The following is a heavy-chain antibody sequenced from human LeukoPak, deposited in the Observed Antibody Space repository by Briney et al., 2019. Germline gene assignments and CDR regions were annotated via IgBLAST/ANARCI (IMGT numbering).Heavy chain of an antibody. V-gene: IGHV3-64*02. Sequence: GGSLRLSCAASGFIFSNYGMHWVRQAPGRGLEFVSRISSNGGTTYYADSLKGRFTISRDNSKNTVYLQMASLRPEDMAVYYCAGVPFSSGWYDYWGQGTLVTVSS. CDR1: GFIFSNYG. CDR3: AGVPFSSGWYDY. D-gene: IGHD6-19*01. J-gene: IGHJ4*02. CDR2: ISSNGGTT.